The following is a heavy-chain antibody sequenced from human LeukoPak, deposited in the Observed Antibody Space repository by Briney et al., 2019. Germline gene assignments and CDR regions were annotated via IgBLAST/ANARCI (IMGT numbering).Heavy chain of an antibody. CDR2: TTPNSGGT. J-gene: IGHJ4*02. CDR3: AREHDYGDYGLDY. D-gene: IGHD4-17*01. CDR1: GYTFTGYY. V-gene: IGHV1-2*04. Sequence: ASVKVSCKASGYTFTGYYMHWVRQAPGQGLEWMGWTTPNSGGTNYAQKFQGWVTMTRDTSISTAYVELSRLRSDDTAVYYCAREHDYGDYGLDYWGQRTLVTVSS.